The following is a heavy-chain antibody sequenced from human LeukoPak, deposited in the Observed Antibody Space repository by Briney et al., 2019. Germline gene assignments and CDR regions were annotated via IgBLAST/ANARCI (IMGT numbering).Heavy chain of an antibody. CDR1: GGSISSYY. Sequence: SETLSLTCTVSGGSISSYYWSWIRQHPGKGLEWIGYIYTSGSTNYNPSLKSRVTISVDTSKNQFSLKLSSVTAADTAVYYCASGGSPASYYYYMDVWGKGTTVTVSS. CDR3: ASGGSPASYYYYMDV. CDR2: IYTSGST. J-gene: IGHJ6*03. D-gene: IGHD1-26*01. V-gene: IGHV4-4*09.